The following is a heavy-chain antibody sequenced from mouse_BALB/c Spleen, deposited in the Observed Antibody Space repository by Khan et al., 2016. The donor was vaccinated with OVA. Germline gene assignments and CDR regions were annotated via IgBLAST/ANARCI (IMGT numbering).Heavy chain of an antibody. CDR3: SRPPYFSYTLDH. Sequence: QIQLVQSGPELKKPGETVKISCKASGYSFTNYGMNWVKQSPGKALKWMGWINTYTGKPTYADDFKGRFAFSLETSASTAYLLINNLKNDDTATYCCSRPPYFSYTLDHWGQGTSVTVSS. V-gene: IGHV9-3-1*01. CDR2: INTYTGKP. J-gene: IGHJ4*01. D-gene: IGHD2-10*01. CDR1: GYSFTNYG.